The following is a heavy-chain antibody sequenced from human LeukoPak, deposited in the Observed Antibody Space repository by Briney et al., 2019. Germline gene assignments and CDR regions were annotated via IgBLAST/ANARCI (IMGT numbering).Heavy chain of an antibody. CDR2: INPSGGST. V-gene: IGHV1-46*01. Sequence: GASVKVSCKASGYTFTSYYMHWVRQAPGQGLEWMGIINPSGGSTSYAQKFQGRVTMTRDMSTSTVYMELSSLRSEDTAVYYCARVSSSSTNPETRWYNWFDPWGQGTLVTVSS. J-gene: IGHJ5*02. D-gene: IGHD6-6*01. CDR3: ARVSSSSTNPETRWYNWFDP. CDR1: GYTFTSYY.